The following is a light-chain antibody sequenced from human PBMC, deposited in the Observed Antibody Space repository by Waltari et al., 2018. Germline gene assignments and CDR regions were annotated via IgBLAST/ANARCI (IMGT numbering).Light chain of an antibody. J-gene: IGLJ3*02. CDR1: SSDVGGYDS. V-gene: IGLV2-14*01. Sequence: QSALTQPASVSGSPGQSITISCTGPSSDVGGYDSVSCYQQHPGKAPKLMIYEVSNRPSGVSSRFSGSKSANTASLTISGLQAEDEADYYCSSYTSSSSWVFGGGTKLTVL. CDR3: SSYTSSSSWV. CDR2: EVS.